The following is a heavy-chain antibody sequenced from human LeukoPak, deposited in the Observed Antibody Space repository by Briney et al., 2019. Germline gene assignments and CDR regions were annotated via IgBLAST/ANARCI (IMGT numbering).Heavy chain of an antibody. CDR3: ARGYYGSGSLN. Sequence: PSETLSLTCAVYGGSFSGYYWSWIRQPPGKGLEWIEEINHSGSTNYNPSLKSRVTISVDTSKNQFSLKLSSVTAADTAVYYCARGYYGSGSLNWGQGTLVTVSS. V-gene: IGHV4-34*01. J-gene: IGHJ4*02. D-gene: IGHD3-10*01. CDR2: INHSGST. CDR1: GGSFSGYY.